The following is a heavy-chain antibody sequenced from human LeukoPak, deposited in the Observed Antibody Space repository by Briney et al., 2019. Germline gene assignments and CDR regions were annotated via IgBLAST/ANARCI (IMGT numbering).Heavy chain of an antibody. CDR2: ISSSSSTI. CDR1: GFTFSSYE. V-gene: IGHV3-48*03. Sequence: PGGSLRLSCAASGFTFSSYEMNWVRQAPGKGLEWVSYISSSSSTIHYVDSVKGRFTISRDDAKNSLYLQMNNLRAEDTAVYYCARDLYPGYWGQGTLVTVSS. D-gene: IGHD3-16*01. CDR3: ARDLYPGY. J-gene: IGHJ4*02.